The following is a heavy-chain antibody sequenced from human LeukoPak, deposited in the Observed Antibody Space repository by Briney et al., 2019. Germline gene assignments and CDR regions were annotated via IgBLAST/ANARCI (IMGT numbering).Heavy chain of an antibody. CDR1: GYTFTSNS. Sequence: ASVKVSCKASGYTFTSNSISWVRQAPGQGLEWMGWISAYNGNTNYAQKPQGRVTMTTDTSTSTAYMELRSLRSDDTAVYYCARYQGGFYYYYYMDVWGKGTTVTISS. D-gene: IGHD1-26*01. CDR3: ARYQGGFYYYYYMDV. V-gene: IGHV1-18*01. CDR2: ISAYNGNT. J-gene: IGHJ6*03.